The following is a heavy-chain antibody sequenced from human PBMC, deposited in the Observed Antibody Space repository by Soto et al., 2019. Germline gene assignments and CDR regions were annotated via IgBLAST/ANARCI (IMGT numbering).Heavy chain of an antibody. D-gene: IGHD6-19*01. V-gene: IGHV4-30-2*01. J-gene: IGHJ4*02. CDR1: GGSISSGGYS. CDR3: ARGGLLPDY. CDR2: ISHSGST. Sequence: SETLSLTCAVSGGSISSGGYSLSWIRQPPGKGLEWIGYISHSGSTYFNPSLKSRVTISVDRSKNQFSLKLSSVTAADTAVYYCARGGLLPDYWGQGTLVTVSS.